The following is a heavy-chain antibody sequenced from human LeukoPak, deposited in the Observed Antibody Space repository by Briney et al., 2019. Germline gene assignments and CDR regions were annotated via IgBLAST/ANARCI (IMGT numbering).Heavy chain of an antibody. D-gene: IGHD6-6*01. CDR2: IIPIFGTA. V-gene: IGHV1-69*05. J-gene: IGHJ5*02. CDR1: GGTFSSYA. Sequence: GASVKVSCKASGGTFSSYAISWVRQAPGQGLEWMGGIIPIFGTANYAQKFQGRVTITTDESTSTAYMELSSLRSEDTAVYYCASSGTSIAARILSHWFDPWGQGTLVTVSS. CDR3: ASSGTSIAARILSHWFDP.